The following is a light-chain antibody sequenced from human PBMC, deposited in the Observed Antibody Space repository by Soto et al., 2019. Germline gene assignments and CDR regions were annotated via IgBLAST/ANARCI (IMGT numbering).Light chain of an antibody. Sequence: EIVLTQSPATLSLSPGERATLSCRASQSVGTYLAWYQQKPGQAPRLLIYEASNRATGISARFSGSGSGTDFTLTISSLEPEDFAVYYCQHRSDWPGFGQGTRLEN. CDR2: EAS. CDR3: QHRSDWPG. V-gene: IGKV3-11*01. CDR1: QSVGTY. J-gene: IGKJ5*01.